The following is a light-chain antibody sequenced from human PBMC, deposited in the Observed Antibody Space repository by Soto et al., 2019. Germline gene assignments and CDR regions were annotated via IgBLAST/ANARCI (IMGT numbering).Light chain of an antibody. CDR2: DAS. V-gene: IGKV1-5*01. Sequence: DIQMTQSPSTLSAYVGDRVTITCRASQSISSWLAWYQQKPGKAPKLLIYDASSLESGVPSRFSGSGSGTESTLTIRSLKPDDFATDYCQHYNSYRTFGQGTKVDI. CDR3: QHYNSYRT. CDR1: QSISSW. J-gene: IGKJ1*01.